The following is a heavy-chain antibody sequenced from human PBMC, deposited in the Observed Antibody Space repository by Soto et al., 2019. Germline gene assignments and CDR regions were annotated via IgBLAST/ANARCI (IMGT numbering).Heavy chain of an antibody. CDR2: IYYSGST. D-gene: IGHD6-13*01. V-gene: IGHV4-30-4*01. Sequence: SETLSLTCTVSGGSISSGDYYWSWIRQPPGKGLEWIGYIYYSGSTYYNPSLKSRVTISVDTSKNQFSLKLSSVTAADTAVYYCARDQASIGAAAGTSWYFDLWGRGTLVTVSS. CDR3: ARDQASIGAAAGTSWYFDL. J-gene: IGHJ2*01. CDR1: GGSISSGDYY.